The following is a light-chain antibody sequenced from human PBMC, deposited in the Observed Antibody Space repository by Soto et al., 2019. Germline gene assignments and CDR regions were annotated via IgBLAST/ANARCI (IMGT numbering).Light chain of an antibody. CDR2: DVS. V-gene: IGLV2-14*03. Sequence: QSALTQPASVSGSPGQSITISCTGTSSDVGGYNYVSWYQHHPGKDPKLMIYDVSNRPSGVSNRFSGSKSGNTAYLTISGLQSEDEADYYCSSYTTSNTRQIVFGTGTKLTVL. J-gene: IGLJ1*01. CDR1: SSDVGGYNY. CDR3: SSYTTSNTRQIV.